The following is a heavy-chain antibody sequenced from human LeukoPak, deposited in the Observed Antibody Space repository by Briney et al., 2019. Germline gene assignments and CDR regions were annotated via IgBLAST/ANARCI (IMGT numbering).Heavy chain of an antibody. CDR3: GIRDTSDYYVF. CDR2: TGSNGVT. J-gene: IGHJ4*02. D-gene: IGHD3-22*01. V-gene: IGHV3-23*01. CDR1: GFTFRTYA. Sequence: GGSLRLSCTGSGFTFRTYAFSWVRQAPRKGLEWVSATGSNGVTYYADSVKGRFTISRDNSKNALYLQMNGLRADDTAVYYCGIRDTSDYYVFWGQGTLVTVSS.